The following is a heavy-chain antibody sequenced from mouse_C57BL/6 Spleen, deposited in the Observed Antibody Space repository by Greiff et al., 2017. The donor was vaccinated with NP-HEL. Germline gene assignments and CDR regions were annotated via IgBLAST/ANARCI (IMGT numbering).Heavy chain of an antibody. CDR1: GYTFTSYW. Sequence: QVQLQQPGAELVMPGASVKLSCKASGYTFTSYWMHWVKQRPGQGLEWIGEIDPSDSFTNYNQKFKGKSTLTVDKSSSTAYMQLRSLTSEDSAVDYCARGGTTLEVELAYWGQGTLVTVSA. CDR3: ARGGTTLEVELAY. D-gene: IGHD1-1*01. J-gene: IGHJ3*01. CDR2: IDPSDSFT. V-gene: IGHV1-69*01.